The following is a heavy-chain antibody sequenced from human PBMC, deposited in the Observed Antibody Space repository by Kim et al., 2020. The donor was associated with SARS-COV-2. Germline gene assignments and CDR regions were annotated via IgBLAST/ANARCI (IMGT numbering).Heavy chain of an antibody. CDR1: GFTFSRYW. CDR3: ARNMDV. J-gene: IGHJ6*02. Sequence: GGSLRLSCTASGFTFSRYWMTWVRQAPGKGLEWVANIKEDGSEKNYVDSVKGRFTISRDNAKNTLYLQMNSLRAEDTALYYCARNMDVWGQGTTVTVS. CDR2: IKEDGSEK. V-gene: IGHV3-7*03.